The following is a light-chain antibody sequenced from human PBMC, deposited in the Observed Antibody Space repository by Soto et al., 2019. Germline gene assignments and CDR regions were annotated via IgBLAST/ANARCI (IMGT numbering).Light chain of an antibody. CDR1: QSVSSY. V-gene: IGKV3-11*01. CDR3: QQRSNWL. Sequence: EIVLTQSPAPLSVSPGERATLSCRASQSVSSYLAWYQHKPGQAPRLLIYDASNRATGIPARFSGSGSGTDFTLTISSLEPEDSAVYYCQQRSNWLLGPGTKVDIK. J-gene: IGKJ3*01. CDR2: DAS.